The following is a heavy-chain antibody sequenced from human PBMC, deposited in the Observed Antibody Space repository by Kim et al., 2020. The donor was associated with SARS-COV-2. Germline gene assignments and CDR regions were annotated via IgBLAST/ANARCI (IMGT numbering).Heavy chain of an antibody. CDR1: GGSISSYY. V-gene: IGHV4-59*01. J-gene: IGHJ4*02. CDR3: ARETSITIFGVVTHASYFDY. Sequence: SETLSLTCTVSGGSISSYYWSWIRQPPGKGLEWIWYIYYSGSTNYNPSLKSRVTISVDTSKNQFSLKLSSVTAADTAVYYCARETSITIFGVVTHASYFDYWGQGTLVTVSS. D-gene: IGHD3-3*01. CDR2: IYYSGST.